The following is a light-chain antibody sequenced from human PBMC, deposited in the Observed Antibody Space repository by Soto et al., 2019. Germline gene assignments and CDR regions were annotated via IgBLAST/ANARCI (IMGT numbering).Light chain of an antibody. CDR2: DVN. Sequence: QSALTQPRSVSGSPGQSVTISCTGTSSDLGAYNSVSWHQQHPGRAPELMIYDVNKRPSGVADRFSGSKSGNTASLTISGLQAEDEADYYCCSDAGNSYVFGTGTKVTVL. CDR1: SSDLGAYNS. CDR3: CSDAGNSYV. J-gene: IGLJ1*01. V-gene: IGLV2-11*01.